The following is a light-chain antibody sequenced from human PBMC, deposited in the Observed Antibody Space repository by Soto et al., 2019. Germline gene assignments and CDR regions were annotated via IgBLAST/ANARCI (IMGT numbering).Light chain of an antibody. J-gene: IGLJ3*02. CDR3: QSYDSNNPRV. Sequence: NFMLTQPHSVSGSPGKTVTISCTRSSGSIADNYVQWYQQRPGSSPTTVIYEDKQRPSGVPDRFSGSIDSSSNSASLTISGLKTEDEADYYCQSYDSNNPRVFGGGTKLTVL. CDR1: SGSIADNY. CDR2: EDK. V-gene: IGLV6-57*01.